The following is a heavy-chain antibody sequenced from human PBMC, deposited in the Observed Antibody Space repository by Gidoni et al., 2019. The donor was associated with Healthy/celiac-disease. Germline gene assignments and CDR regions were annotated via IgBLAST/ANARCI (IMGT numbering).Heavy chain of an antibody. J-gene: IGHJ4*02. V-gene: IGHV3-9*01. Sequence: EVQLVESGGGLVQPGRSLRLSCAASGFPFDDYAMHWVRQAPGKGLGWVSGISWNSGSIGYADSVKGRFTISRDNAKNSLYLQMNSLRAEDTALYYCAKDRNLGDSSSVYYFDYWGQGTLVTVSS. D-gene: IGHD6-6*01. CDR3: AKDRNLGDSSSVYYFDY. CDR2: ISWNSGSI. CDR1: GFPFDDYA.